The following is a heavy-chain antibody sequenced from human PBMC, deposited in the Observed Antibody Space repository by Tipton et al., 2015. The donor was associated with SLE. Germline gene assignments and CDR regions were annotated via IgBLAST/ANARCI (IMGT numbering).Heavy chain of an antibody. V-gene: IGHV3-21*01. D-gene: IGHD3-10*01. J-gene: IGHJ4*02. CDR1: GFTFSSYS. CDR2: ISSSSSYI. Sequence: GSLRLSCAASGFTFSSYSMNWVRQAPGKGLEWVSSISSSSSYIYYADSVKGRFTISRDTAKNSLYLQMNSLRAEDTAVYYCASPYYGSGGFDYWGQGTLVTVSS. CDR3: ASPYYGSGGFDY.